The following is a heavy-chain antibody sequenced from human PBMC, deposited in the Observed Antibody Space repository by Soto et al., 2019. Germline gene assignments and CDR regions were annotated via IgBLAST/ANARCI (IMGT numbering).Heavy chain of an antibody. CDR3: ARVNAGTTYYYFGMDV. V-gene: IGHV4-39*01. D-gene: IGHD1-7*01. Sequence: QLQLHESGPGLVKPSETLSLTCTVSGASISSISYYWGWIRQPPGKGLEWIGSIYYSGSTYYNPALKSRVTISVGASNSQFSLKLSSVTAADTALYYCARVNAGTTYYYFGMDVWGRGNTVTDS. CDR1: GASISSISYY. J-gene: IGHJ6*01. CDR2: IYYSGST.